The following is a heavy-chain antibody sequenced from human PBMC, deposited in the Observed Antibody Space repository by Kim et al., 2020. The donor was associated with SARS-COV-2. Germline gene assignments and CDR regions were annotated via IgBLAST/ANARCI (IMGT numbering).Heavy chain of an antibody. CDR2: SSTT. CDR3: TAGYGSD. Sequence: SSTTNYADTVKGRFTISRDNAKNSLYLQMNSLRDEDTAVYYCTAGYGSDWGQGTLVTVSS. D-gene: IGHD6-19*01. J-gene: IGHJ4*02. V-gene: IGHV3-48*02.